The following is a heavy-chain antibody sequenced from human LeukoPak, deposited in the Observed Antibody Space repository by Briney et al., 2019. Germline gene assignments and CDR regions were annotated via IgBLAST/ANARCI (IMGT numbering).Heavy chain of an antibody. CDR2: IKEDGSAK. CDR3: ARDQMGAASFDY. D-gene: IGHD1-26*01. J-gene: IGHJ4*02. CDR1: GFTFNSSW. Sequence: GGSLRLSCAASGFTFNSSWMSWVRQAPGKGLEWVANIKEDGSAKYYVDSVKGRFTISRDNAKNSLYLQMNSLRAEDTAVYYCARDQMGAASFDYWGQGTLVTVSS. V-gene: IGHV3-7*01.